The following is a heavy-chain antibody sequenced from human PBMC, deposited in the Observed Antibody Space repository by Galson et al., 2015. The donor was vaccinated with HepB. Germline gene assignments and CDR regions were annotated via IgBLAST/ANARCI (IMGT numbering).Heavy chain of an antibody. CDR3: VGRIAVAGLDY. D-gene: IGHD6-19*01. CDR1: GFTFSNYW. V-gene: IGHV3-74*01. J-gene: IGHJ4*02. Sequence: SLRLSCAASGFTFSNYWMHWVRQAPGKGLVWVSRIHRDGTTTDYAESVKGRFTISRDNAKNTLYLQMNSLRAEDTAVYYCVGRIAVAGLDYWGQGALVTVSS. CDR2: IHRDGTTT.